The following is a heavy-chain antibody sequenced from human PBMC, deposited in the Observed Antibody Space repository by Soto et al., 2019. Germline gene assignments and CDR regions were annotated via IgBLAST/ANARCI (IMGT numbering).Heavy chain of an antibody. CDR3: AHAFGGTSWPNDAFDI. CDR1: GFSLSGDGVG. J-gene: IGHJ3*02. CDR2: IYWDDDQ. V-gene: IGHV2-5*02. Sequence: QITLKESGPTLVKPTQSLTLICTVSGFSLSGDGVGVGWIRQPPGKALEWLALIYWDDDQRYSPSLKTRLTITKDTSKNQVVLTMTNMDPVDTATYYCAHAFGGTSWPNDAFDIWGQGTVVTVSS. D-gene: IGHD3-3*02.